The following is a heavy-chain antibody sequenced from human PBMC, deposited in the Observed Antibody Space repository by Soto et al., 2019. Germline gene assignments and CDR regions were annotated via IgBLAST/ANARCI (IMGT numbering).Heavy chain of an antibody. D-gene: IGHD2-21*02. Sequence: SETLSLTSAVYGGYFSGYYWSWIRPPPGKGLEWIGEINHSGSTNYNPSLKSRVTISVDTSKNQFSLKLSSVTAADTAVYYCAAVVTAIPSALYYYYGMDVWGQGTTVTVSS. CDR1: GGYFSGYY. J-gene: IGHJ6*02. CDR2: INHSGST. CDR3: AAVVTAIPSALYYYYGMDV. V-gene: IGHV4-34*01.